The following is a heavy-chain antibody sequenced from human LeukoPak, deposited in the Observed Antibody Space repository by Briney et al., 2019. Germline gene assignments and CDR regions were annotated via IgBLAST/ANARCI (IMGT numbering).Heavy chain of an antibody. Sequence: SGTLSLTCAVSGGSISSGGYWSWVRQPPGKGLEWIGQIYYIGSTNYNPSLESRVIMSLDKSTNQLSLRFNSVTAADTAVYYCARHGSHSLGFWGQGALVTVSS. V-gene: IGHV4-4*02. CDR1: GGSISSGGY. D-gene: IGHD4-23*01. CDR3: ARHGSHSLGF. J-gene: IGHJ4*02. CDR2: IYYIGST.